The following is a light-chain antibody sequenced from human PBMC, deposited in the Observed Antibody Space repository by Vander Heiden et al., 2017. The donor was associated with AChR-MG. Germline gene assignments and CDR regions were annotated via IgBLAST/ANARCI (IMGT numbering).Light chain of an antibody. Sequence: DIQMTQSPSSVSASVGDRVTITCRATQDITTWLAWYQQKPGKAPQVLIYAASNLHSGVPPRFSGSGFGTDFTLTISSVQPEDFATYYCQQANSFAPTFDHGTTVDLK. CDR1: QDITTW. CDR2: AAS. V-gene: IGKV1D-12*01. J-gene: IGKJ3*01. CDR3: QQANSFAPT.